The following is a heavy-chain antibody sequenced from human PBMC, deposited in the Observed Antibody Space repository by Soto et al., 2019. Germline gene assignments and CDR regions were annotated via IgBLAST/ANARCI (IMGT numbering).Heavy chain of an antibody. Sequence: GGSLSLSCAASGFTFSSYEMNWVRQAPGKGLEWVSYISSSGSTIYYADSVKGRFTISRDNAKNSLYLQMNSLRAEDTAVYYCARDRWPERVVAATPFHGMDVWGQGTTVTVSS. CDR2: ISSSGSTI. CDR1: GFTFSSYE. D-gene: IGHD2-15*01. J-gene: IGHJ6*02. CDR3: ARDRWPERVVAATPFHGMDV. V-gene: IGHV3-48*03.